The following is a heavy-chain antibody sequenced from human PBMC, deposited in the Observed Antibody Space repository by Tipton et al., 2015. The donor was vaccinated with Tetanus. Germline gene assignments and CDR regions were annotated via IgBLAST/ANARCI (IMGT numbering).Heavy chain of an antibody. CDR1: GFTFSDHY. Sequence: GSLRLSCVASGFTFSDHYMDWVRQAPGKGLEWVGRGRNKANSYTTEYAASVKGRFTISRDDSKKSLYLQMNSLKSEDTAVYYCTRGGSDYLPDRYYQPMDVWGPGTTVTVSS. CDR2: GRNKANSYTT. CDR3: TRGGSDYLPDRYYQPMDV. J-gene: IGHJ6*02. D-gene: IGHD3-10*01. V-gene: IGHV3-72*01.